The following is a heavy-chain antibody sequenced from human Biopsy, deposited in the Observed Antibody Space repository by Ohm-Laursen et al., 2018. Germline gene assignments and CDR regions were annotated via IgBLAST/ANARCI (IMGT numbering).Heavy chain of an antibody. CDR2: GYNDGIT. Sequence: SETLSLTCSVSGGSIISYYWTWIRQPPGKGLEWSGHGYNDGITNYYPSPKSRVTISKDTSKNQFSLQVNSVTAADTAVFYCARTPRDSFWSGSYKRGLWFDPWGQGTLVIVSS. D-gene: IGHD3-3*01. CDR1: GGSIISYY. CDR3: ARTPRDSFWSGSYKRGLWFDP. J-gene: IGHJ5*02. V-gene: IGHV4-59*01.